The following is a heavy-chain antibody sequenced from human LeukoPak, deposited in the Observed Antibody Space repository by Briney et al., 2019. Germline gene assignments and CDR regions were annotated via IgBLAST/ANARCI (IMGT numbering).Heavy chain of an antibody. CDR2: ISGSGGST. CDR1: GFTFSSYA. D-gene: IGHD3-3*02. CDR3: ANHRSAFEF. V-gene: IGHV3-23*01. Sequence: GGSLRLSCAASGFTFSSYAMSWVRQAPGKGLEWVSGISGSGGSTYYADSVKGRFTISRDNNKSTVYLQMNSLRVEDTAVYYCANHRSAFEFWGQGTLVTVSS. J-gene: IGHJ4*02.